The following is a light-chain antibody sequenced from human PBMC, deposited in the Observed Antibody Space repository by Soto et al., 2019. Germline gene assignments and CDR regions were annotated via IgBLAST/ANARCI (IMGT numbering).Light chain of an antibody. Sequence: QSVLTQPPSASGTPGQRVTIYGSGSSSNIGSNTVNWYQQLPGTAPKLLIYSNNQRPSGVPDRFSGSKSGTSASLAISGLQSEDEADYYCAAWDDSLNGLYVFGTGTKVTVL. CDR3: AAWDDSLNGLYV. V-gene: IGLV1-44*01. J-gene: IGLJ1*01. CDR2: SNN. CDR1: SSNIGSNT.